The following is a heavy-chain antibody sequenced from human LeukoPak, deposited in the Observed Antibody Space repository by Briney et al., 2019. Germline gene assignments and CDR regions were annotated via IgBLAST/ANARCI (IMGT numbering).Heavy chain of an antibody. V-gene: IGHV3-30*18. D-gene: IGHD3-9*01. CDR3: AKDMAKLRYFDWLPLFDY. Sequence: PGRSLRLSCTASGFTFSSYGMHWVRQAPGKGLEWVAVTSYDGSNKYYADSVKGRFTISRDNSKNTLYLQMNSLRAEDTAVYYCAKDMAKLRYFDWLPLFDYWGQGTLVTVSS. CDR1: GFTFSSYG. J-gene: IGHJ4*02. CDR2: TSYDGSNK.